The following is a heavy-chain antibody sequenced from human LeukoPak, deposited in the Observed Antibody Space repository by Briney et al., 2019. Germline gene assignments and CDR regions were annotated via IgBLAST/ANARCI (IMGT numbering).Heavy chain of an antibody. Sequence: SETLSLTCTVSGGSISSYYWSWIRQPPGKGLEWIGYIYYSGSTYYNPSLKSRVTISVDRSKNQFSLKLSSVTAADTAVYYCARAFDGGSSAFDIWGQGTMVTVSS. CDR3: ARAFDGGSSAFDI. V-gene: IGHV4-59*12. CDR1: GGSISSYY. J-gene: IGHJ3*02. CDR2: IYYSGST. D-gene: IGHD1-26*01.